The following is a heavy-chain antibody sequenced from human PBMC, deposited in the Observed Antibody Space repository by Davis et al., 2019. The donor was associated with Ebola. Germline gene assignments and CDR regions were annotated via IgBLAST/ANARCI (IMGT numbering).Heavy chain of an antibody. CDR3: ARGRLFDY. V-gene: IGHV4-34*01. CDR1: GGSFSDYY. CDR2: IDHSGST. J-gene: IGHJ4*01. Sequence: PSETLSLTCAVSGGSFSDYYWSWIRQPPGKGLEWIGEIDHSGSTTYNPSLKSRVTISVDTSKNQFSLKLSSVTAADTAVYYCARGRLFDYWGHGTLVTVSS.